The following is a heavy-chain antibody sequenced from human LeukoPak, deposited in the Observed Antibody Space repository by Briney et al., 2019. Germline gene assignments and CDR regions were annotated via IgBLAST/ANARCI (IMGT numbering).Heavy chain of an antibody. CDR2: INGDASST. CDR3: ARARGNTYGYFEY. J-gene: IGHJ4*02. D-gene: IGHD5-18*01. CDR1: GLTLSGYW. Sequence: GGSLRLSCAASGLTLSGYWMHWVHQAPGKGLVWVSRINGDASSTSYADSVKGRFTTSRDNAKSTLYLQMNSLRVEDTAVYYCARARGNTYGYFEYWGQGTLVTVSS. V-gene: IGHV3-74*01.